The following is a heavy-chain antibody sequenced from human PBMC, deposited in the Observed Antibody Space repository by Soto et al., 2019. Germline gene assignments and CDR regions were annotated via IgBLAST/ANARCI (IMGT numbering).Heavy chain of an antibody. D-gene: IGHD6-13*01. J-gene: IGHJ4*02. Sequence: GSLRLSCAASGFTFSSYGMHWVRQAPGKGLEWVAVIWYDGSNKYYADSVKGRFTISRDNSKNTLYLQMNSLRAEDTAVYYCATSAAGFYFDYWGQGTLVTVSS. CDR3: ATSAAGFYFDY. CDR1: GFTFSSYG. V-gene: IGHV3-33*01. CDR2: IWYDGSNK.